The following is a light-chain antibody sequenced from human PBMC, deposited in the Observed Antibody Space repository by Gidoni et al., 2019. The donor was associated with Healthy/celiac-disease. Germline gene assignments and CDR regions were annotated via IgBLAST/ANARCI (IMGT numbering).Light chain of an antibody. CDR2: DAS. Sequence: EIVLTQSPATLSLSPGERATLSCRASQSVSSNLAWYQQKPGQAPRLLIYDASNWATGIPARFSVSGSGTDFPLTISSLGPESFAVYYCQQRSNWPPKYTFGQGTKLEIK. CDR3: QQRSNWPPKYT. V-gene: IGKV3-11*01. CDR1: QSVSSN. J-gene: IGKJ2*01.